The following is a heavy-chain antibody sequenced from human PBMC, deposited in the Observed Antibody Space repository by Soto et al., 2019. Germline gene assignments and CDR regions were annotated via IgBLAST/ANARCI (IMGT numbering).Heavy chain of an antibody. CDR3: VRRPRSGNAQQNIWYFAL. CDR1: GGSITAYF. V-gene: IGHV4-4*07. D-gene: IGHD2-15*01. Sequence: QVQLQESGPRVLRPSETLSLSCTVSGGSITAYFWNWLRQPAGKGLASIGRVSIPGSTRRRATMSVDAPENKLSLMLASVTAAESAIYYCVRRPRSGNAQQNIWYFALWGRGTLVTVSS. J-gene: IGHJ2*01. CDR2: VSIPGST.